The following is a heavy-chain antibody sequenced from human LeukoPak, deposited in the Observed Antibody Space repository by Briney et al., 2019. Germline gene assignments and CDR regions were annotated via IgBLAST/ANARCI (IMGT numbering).Heavy chain of an antibody. CDR2: MNPNSGNT. CDR3: ARGSLFLDPGGYYYYYGMDV. D-gene: IGHD3-3*01. Sequence: GASVKVSCKASGYTFTSYDINRVRQATGQGLEWMGWMNPNSGNTGYAQKFQGRVTMTRNTSISTAYMELSSLRSEDTAVYYCARGSLFLDPGGYYYYYGMDVWGQGTTVTVSS. V-gene: IGHV1-8*01. CDR1: GYTFTSYD. J-gene: IGHJ6*02.